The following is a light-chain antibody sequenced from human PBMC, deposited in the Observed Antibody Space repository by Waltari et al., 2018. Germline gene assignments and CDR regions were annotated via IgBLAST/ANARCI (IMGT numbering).Light chain of an antibody. CDR2: DAS. V-gene: IGKV3-20*01. Sequence: MVLTQSPGRLYLSPGGRATPSRRASESFSVDYLAWYQQKPGQAPRLLIYDASTRATGVPDRFSGSGSGTDVTLTISRLEPEDFAVYYCQQYGSLPWTFGQGTKVAIK. CDR3: QQYGSLPWT. J-gene: IGKJ1*01. CDR1: ESFSVDY.